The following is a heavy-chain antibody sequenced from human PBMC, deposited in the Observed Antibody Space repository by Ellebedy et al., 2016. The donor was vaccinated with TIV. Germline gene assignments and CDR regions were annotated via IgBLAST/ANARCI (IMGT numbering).Heavy chain of an antibody. D-gene: IGHD5-24*01. V-gene: IGHV3-23*01. CDR1: GFPFSSYA. J-gene: IGHJ4*02. CDR2: ISGSGGST. Sequence: GESLKISCAASGFPFSSYAMSSVRQAPGKGLEWVSAISGSGGSTYYADSLKGRFTISRDNSKNTLYLQMNSLTTEDTAVYYCARRGVELGQSFDYWGQGTLVTVSA. CDR3: ARRGVELGQSFDY.